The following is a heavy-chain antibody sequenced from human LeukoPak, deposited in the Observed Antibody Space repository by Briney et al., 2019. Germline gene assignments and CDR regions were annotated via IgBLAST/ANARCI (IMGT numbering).Heavy chain of an antibody. Sequence: GGSLRLSCAASGFTFSSYEMNWVRQAPGKGLEWVSAINGSGGSTYYADSVKGRFSISRDNSKNTLYLQMNSLRAEDTAVYYCAKDAMIVVVSDYYYYMDVWGKGTTVTVSS. CDR1: GFTFSSYE. J-gene: IGHJ6*03. CDR3: AKDAMIVVVSDYYYYMDV. CDR2: INGSGGST. D-gene: IGHD3-22*01. V-gene: IGHV3-23*01.